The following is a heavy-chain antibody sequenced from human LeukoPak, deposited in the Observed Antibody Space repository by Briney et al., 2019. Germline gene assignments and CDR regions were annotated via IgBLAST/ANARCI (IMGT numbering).Heavy chain of an antibody. CDR1: GGTFSSYG. D-gene: IGHD2-2*01. CDR2: IRYDGSNK. CDR3: AKDHLGYCSSTSCSGGSDY. Sequence: SCKASGGTFSSYGMHWVRQAPGKGLEWVAFIRYDGSNKYYADSVKGRFTISRDNSKNTLYLQMNSLRAEDTAVYYCAKDHLGYCSSTSCSGGSDYWGQGTLVTVSS. V-gene: IGHV3-30*02. J-gene: IGHJ4*02.